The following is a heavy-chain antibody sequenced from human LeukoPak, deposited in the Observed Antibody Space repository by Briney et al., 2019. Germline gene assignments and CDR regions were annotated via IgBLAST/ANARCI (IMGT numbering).Heavy chain of an antibody. J-gene: IGHJ6*03. CDR3: ARCLSGSYYYYMDV. D-gene: IGHD1-26*01. Sequence: SETLSLTCTVSGGSISSSSYYWGWVRQPPGKGLEWIGSIYYSGSTYYNPSLKSRVTISVDTSKNQFSLKLSSVTAADTAVYYCARCLSGSYYYYMDVWGKGTTVTVSS. CDR1: GGSISSSSYY. CDR2: IYYSGST. V-gene: IGHV4-39*01.